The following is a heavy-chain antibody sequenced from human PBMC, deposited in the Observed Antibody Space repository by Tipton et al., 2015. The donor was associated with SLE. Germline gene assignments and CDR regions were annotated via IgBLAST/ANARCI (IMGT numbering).Heavy chain of an antibody. V-gene: IGHV3-66*02. Sequence: SLRLSCADSGFTVSFNYMTWVRQAPGKGLEWVSFMFSADRTFYTDSVKGRFTISRDNSKRTQYLQMSSLRPEDTAVYYCARDGGGYWGSSWGQGTLVIVSS. J-gene: IGHJ5*02. CDR3: ARDGGGYWGSS. CDR2: MFSADRT. D-gene: IGHD3-16*01. CDR1: GFTVSFNY.